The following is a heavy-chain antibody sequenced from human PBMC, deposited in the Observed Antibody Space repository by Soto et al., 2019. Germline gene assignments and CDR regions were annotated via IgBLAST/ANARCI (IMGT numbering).Heavy chain of an antibody. D-gene: IGHD2-2*01. J-gene: IGHJ4*02. CDR2: INSDGSST. V-gene: IGHV3-74*01. CDR3: VLAYCITTKCYAFDY. Sequence: EVQLVESGGGLVQPGGSLRLSCAASGFTFSSYWMHWVRQAPGKGLVWVSRINSDGSSTSYADSVKGRFTISRDNAKNTPYLQMNSLRAEDTAVHYCVLAYCITTKCYAFDYWGQGTLVTVSS. CDR1: GFTFSSYW.